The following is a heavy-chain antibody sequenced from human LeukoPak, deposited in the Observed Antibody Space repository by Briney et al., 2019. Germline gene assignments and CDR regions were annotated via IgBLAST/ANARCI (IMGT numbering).Heavy chain of an antibody. CDR3: ARGSGYYGSGSNPLDY. CDR1: GGSISSYY. V-gene: IGHV4-59*01. CDR2: IYDRGST. J-gene: IGHJ4*02. Sequence: ASETLSLTCTVSGGSISSYYWSWIRQPPGKGLEWIGNIYDRGSTKYNPSLKSRVTISVDTSKNQFSLKLSSVTAADTAVYYCARGSGYYGSGSNPLDYWGQGTLVTVSS. D-gene: IGHD3-10*01.